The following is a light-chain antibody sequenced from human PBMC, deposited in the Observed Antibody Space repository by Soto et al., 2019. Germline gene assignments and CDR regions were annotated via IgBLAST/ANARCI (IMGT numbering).Light chain of an antibody. CDR1: SSDVGGYNY. CDR3: SSYTSSSTRV. CDR2: DVN. J-gene: IGLJ1*01. Sequence: QSALTQPASVSGSPGKSITISCTGTSSDVGGYNYVSWYQQNPGKAPKLMIYDVNNRPSGVSYRFSGSKSGNTASLTISGLQAEDEADYYCSSYTSSSTRVFGTGTKVTVL. V-gene: IGLV2-14*01.